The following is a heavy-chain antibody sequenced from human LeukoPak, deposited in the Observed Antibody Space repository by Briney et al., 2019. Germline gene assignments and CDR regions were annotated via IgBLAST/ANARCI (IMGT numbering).Heavy chain of an antibody. CDR2: ISSNGGST. V-gene: IGHV3-64*04. Sequence: PGGSLRLSCSASGLTFSSYAMHWVRQAPGKGLEYVSAISSNGGSTYYADSVKGRFTISRDNSKNTLYLQMNSLRAEDTAVYYCAKGYIDYFDYWGQGTLVTVSS. D-gene: IGHD1-14*01. CDR3: AKGYIDYFDY. J-gene: IGHJ4*02. CDR1: GLTFSSYA.